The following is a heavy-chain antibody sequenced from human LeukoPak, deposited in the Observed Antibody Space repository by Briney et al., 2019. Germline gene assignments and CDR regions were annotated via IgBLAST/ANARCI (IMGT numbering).Heavy chain of an antibody. D-gene: IGHD3-10*01. CDR1: GGSISSSDYY. Sequence: SETLSLTCTVSGGSISSSDYYWGWIRQPPGKGLEWIGSIYYGGSTYYNPSLKSRVTISVDTSMNQFSLKLSSVTAVDTAVYYCARKENVYYYFDYWGQGTLVTVSS. J-gene: IGHJ4*02. CDR2: IYYGGST. V-gene: IGHV4-39*07. CDR3: ARKENVYYYFDY.